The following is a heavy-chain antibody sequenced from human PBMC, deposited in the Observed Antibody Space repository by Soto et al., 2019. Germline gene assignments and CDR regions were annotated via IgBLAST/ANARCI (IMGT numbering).Heavy chain of an antibody. CDR1: GFTVSSNY. CDR3: ARAPYYYDSSGYYYLDY. V-gene: IGHV3-30-3*01. CDR2: ISYDGSNK. J-gene: IGHJ4*02. Sequence: VQLVESGGGLIQPGGSLRLSCAASGFTVSSNYMSWVRQAPGKGLEWVAVISYDGSNKYYADSVKGRFTISRDNSKNTLYLQMNSLRAEDTAVYYCARAPYYYDSSGYYYLDYWGQGTLVTVSS. D-gene: IGHD3-22*01.